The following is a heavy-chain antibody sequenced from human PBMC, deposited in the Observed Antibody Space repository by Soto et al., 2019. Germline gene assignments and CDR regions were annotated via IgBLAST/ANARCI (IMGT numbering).Heavy chain of an antibody. V-gene: IGHV1-69*06. Sequence: QVQLVQSGAEVKKPGSSVKVSCKASVGTFSSYAISWVRQAPGQGLEWMGGIIPIFGTANYAQKFQGRVTITADKSTSTAYMELSSLRSEDTAVYYCARGGSSGRRHGMDVWGQGTTVTVSS. CDR1: VGTFSSYA. CDR2: IIPIFGTA. D-gene: IGHD3-22*01. J-gene: IGHJ6*02. CDR3: ARGGSSGRRHGMDV.